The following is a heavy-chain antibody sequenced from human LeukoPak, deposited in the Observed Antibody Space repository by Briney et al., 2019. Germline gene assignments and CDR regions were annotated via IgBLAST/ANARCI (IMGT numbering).Heavy chain of an antibody. Sequence: PGGSLRLSCAASGFTFSNYDMHWVRQAPGKGLEWVAYIQNDGSIKYYADSLKGRFTISRDNSKNTLNLQMNSLRAEDTAVYYCAKDFDYWGQGTLVTVSS. CDR3: AKDFDY. CDR1: GFTFSNYD. CDR2: IQNDGSIK. V-gene: IGHV3-30*02. J-gene: IGHJ4*02.